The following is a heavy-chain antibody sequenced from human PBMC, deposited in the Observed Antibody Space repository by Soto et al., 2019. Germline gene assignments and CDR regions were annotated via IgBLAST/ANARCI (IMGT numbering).Heavy chain of an antibody. CDR2: INSDGSST. J-gene: IGHJ6*02. D-gene: IGHD5-12*01. CDR3: ARDYSGYETDYYGMDV. CDR1: GFTFSSYW. V-gene: IGHV3-74*01. Sequence: GSLRLSCAASGFTFSSYWMHWVRQAPGKGLVWVSRINSDGSSTSYADSVKGRFTISRDNAKNTLYLQMNSLRAEDTAVYYCARDYSGYETDYYGMDVWGQGTTVTVS.